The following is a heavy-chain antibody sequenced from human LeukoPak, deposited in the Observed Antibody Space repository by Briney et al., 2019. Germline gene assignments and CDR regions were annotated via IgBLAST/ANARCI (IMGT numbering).Heavy chain of an antibody. Sequence: GGSLRLSCAASGFSFSSHGMSWVRQAPGKGPEWVSSISSGSDYTFYADSVKGRFIVSRGNSKNTLYLQMYSLRAGDTAVYYCAKIGVIGKWYYDIWGRGTLVTVSS. D-gene: IGHD3-10*01. CDR2: ISSGSDYT. J-gene: IGHJ2*01. V-gene: IGHV3-23*01. CDR3: AKIGVIGKWYYDI. CDR1: GFSFSSHG.